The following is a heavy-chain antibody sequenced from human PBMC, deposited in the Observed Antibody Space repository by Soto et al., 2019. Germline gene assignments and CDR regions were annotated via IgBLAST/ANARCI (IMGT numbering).Heavy chain of an antibody. Sequence: ETLSLTCTVSGGSISSSSNHLGWIRQPPGKGLEWVSVIYSGGSTYYADSVKGRFTISRHNSKNTLYLQMNSLRAEDTAVYYCARVTAVAGIYYYYYMDVWGKGTTVTVSS. J-gene: IGHJ6*03. D-gene: IGHD6-19*01. V-gene: IGHV3-53*04. CDR1: GGSISSSSNH. CDR3: ARVTAVAGIYYYYYMDV. CDR2: IYSGGST.